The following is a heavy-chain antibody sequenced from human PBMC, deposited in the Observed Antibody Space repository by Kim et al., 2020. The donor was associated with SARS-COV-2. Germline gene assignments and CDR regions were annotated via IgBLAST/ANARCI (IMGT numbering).Heavy chain of an antibody. CDR2: FDPEDGET. D-gene: IGHD3-3*01. CDR3: ATVRSPKRRITIFGVVTGHDAFDI. Sequence: ASVKVSCKVSGYTLTELSMHWVRQAPGKGLEWMGGFDPEDGETIYAQKFQGRVTMTEDTSTDTAYMELSSLRSEDTAVYYCATVRSPKRRITIFGVVTGHDAFDIWGQGTMVTVSS. V-gene: IGHV1-24*01. CDR1: GYTLTELS. J-gene: IGHJ3*02.